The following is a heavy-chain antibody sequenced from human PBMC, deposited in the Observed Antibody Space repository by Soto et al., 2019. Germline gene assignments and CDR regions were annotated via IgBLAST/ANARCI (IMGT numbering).Heavy chain of an antibody. J-gene: IGHJ4*02. Sequence: PGGSLRLSCAASGFTFSTYWMHWVRQAPGKGLVWVSHINNDGSSTTYADSVKGRFTISRDNAKNTLYLQMDSLRAEDTAVYYCANLNYYDSSGYYYPFDYWGQGTLVTVSS. D-gene: IGHD3-22*01. CDR1: GFTFSTYW. V-gene: IGHV3-74*01. CDR2: INNDGSST. CDR3: ANLNYYDSSGYYYPFDY.